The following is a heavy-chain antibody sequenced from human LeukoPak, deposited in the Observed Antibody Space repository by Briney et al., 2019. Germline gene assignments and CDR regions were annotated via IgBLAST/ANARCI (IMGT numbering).Heavy chain of an antibody. Sequence: SETLSLTCTVSGGSISSNSYYWGWVRQPPGKGLEWIGSIYYSGSTYYNPSLKSRVNMSVDTSKNHFSLNLTSVTAADTAVYYCARVSTMIGGTLLTDNWFDPWGQGTLVTVSS. D-gene: IGHD3-10*01. CDR2: IYYSGST. CDR1: GGSISSNSYY. V-gene: IGHV4-39*07. CDR3: ARVSTMIGGTLLTDNWFDP. J-gene: IGHJ5*02.